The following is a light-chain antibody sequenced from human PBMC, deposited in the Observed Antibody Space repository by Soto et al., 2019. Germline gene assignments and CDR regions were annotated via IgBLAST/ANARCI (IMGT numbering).Light chain of an antibody. CDR2: AVS. Sequence: DIQVTQSPSAMSASVGDRVTITCRASQDISHYLAWFQQKPGKVPKRLILAVSNLESGVPSRFRGSGSGTEFTLTITSLQPEDFATYYCLQHNSYPWTFGQGTKVDIK. CDR1: QDISHY. J-gene: IGKJ1*01. V-gene: IGKV1-17*03. CDR3: LQHNSYPWT.